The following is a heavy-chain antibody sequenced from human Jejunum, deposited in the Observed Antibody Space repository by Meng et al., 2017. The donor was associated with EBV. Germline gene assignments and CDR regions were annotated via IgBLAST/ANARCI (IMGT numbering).Heavy chain of an antibody. D-gene: IGHD2-8*01. CDR1: GESFSDHF. CDR2: INQSGST. J-gene: IGHJ5*02. V-gene: IGHV4-34*01. Sequence: QVLLQQWGAGLLKPSXTLSLTCAVSGESFSDHFWSWIRQPPGKGLEWIGDINQSGSTTYNPSLESRVTLSVDTSKNQFSLRLNSVTAADTAIYYCARLIVDPIDNWFDPWGQGTLVTVSS. CDR3: ARLIVDPIDNWFDP.